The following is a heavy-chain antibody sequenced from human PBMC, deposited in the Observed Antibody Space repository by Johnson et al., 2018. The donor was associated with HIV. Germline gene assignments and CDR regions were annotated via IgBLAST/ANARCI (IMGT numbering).Heavy chain of an antibody. V-gene: IGHV3-33*06. CDR1: GFTFSTYG. D-gene: IGHD6-13*01. CDR3: AKDQCRSSWTNDAFDI. J-gene: IGHJ3*02. CDR2: MSYDGSNK. Sequence: QVQLVESGGGVVQPGRSLRLYCAASGFTFSTYGMHWVRQAPGKGLEWVAAMSYDGSNKYYADSVKGRFTISRDNSKNTLYLQMNSLRVEDTAVYYCAKDQCRSSWTNDAFDIWGQGTMVTVSS.